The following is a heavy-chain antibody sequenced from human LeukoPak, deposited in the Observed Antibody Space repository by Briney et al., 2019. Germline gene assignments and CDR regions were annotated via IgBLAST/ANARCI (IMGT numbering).Heavy chain of an antibody. CDR3: ARDPDAYDTAIGDY. D-gene: IGHD5-18*01. Sequence: ASVKVSCKASGYTFTSYYMHWVRQAPGQGLEWMGIINPSGGSTSYAQKFQGRVTITADESTSTAYMELSSLRSEDTAVYYCARDPDAYDTAIGDYWGQGTLVTVSS. V-gene: IGHV1-46*01. CDR2: INPSGGST. J-gene: IGHJ4*02. CDR1: GYTFTSYY.